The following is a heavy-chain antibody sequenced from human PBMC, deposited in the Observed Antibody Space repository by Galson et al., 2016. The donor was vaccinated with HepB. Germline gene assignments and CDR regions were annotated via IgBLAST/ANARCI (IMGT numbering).Heavy chain of an antibody. CDR3: ARQVGATHDH. V-gene: IGHV5-51*01. CDR2: IYPGDPDT. CDR1: GYSFAKYW. D-gene: IGHD1-26*01. J-gene: IGHJ4*02. Sequence: QSGAEVKKPGESLKISCQGSGYSFAKYWIVWVRQMPGKGLEWMGIIYPGDPDTTYSPSFPGQVTISADKSISTAYLQWSSLKASDTAMYYCARQVGATHDHWGQGTLVTVSS.